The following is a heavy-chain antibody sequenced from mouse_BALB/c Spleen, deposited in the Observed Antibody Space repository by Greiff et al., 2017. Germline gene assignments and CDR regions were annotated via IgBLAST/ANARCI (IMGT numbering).Heavy chain of an antibody. V-gene: IGHV5-6*02. J-gene: IGHJ2*01. Sequence: DVKLVESGGDLVKPGGSLKLSCAASGFTFSSYGMSWVRQTPDKRLEWVATISSGGSYTYYPDSVKGRFTISRDNAKNTLYLQMSSLKSEDTAMYYCARPNSYFDYWGQGTTLTVSS. D-gene: IGHD4-1*01. CDR1: GFTFSSYG. CDR2: ISSGGSYT. CDR3: ARPNSYFDY.